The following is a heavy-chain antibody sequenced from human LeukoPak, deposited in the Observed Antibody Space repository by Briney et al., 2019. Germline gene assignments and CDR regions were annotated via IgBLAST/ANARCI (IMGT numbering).Heavy chain of an antibody. J-gene: IGHJ4*02. CDR3: AKAAGRSGSGWYFNY. V-gene: IGHV3-23*01. Sequence: AGGSLRLSCAASGFTFSDYAMSWVRQAPGKGLEWVSVICASGGSTYYADSVKGRFTISRDNSKNTLYVQINSLRAEDTAVYYCAKAAGRSGSGWYFNYWGQGTLVTVSS. CDR2: ICASGGST. CDR1: GFTFSDYA. D-gene: IGHD6-19*01.